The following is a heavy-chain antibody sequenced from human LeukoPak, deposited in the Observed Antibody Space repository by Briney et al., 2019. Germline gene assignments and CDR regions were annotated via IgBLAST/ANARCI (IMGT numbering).Heavy chain of an antibody. Sequence: ASVKVSCKASGYTFTGYYMHWVRQAPGQGLEWMGRINPNSGGTNYAQKIQGRVTMTRDTSISTAYMELSRLRSDDTAVYYCARDGWPSGSTHLDYWGQGTLVTVSS. CDR1: GYTFTGYY. V-gene: IGHV1-2*06. CDR2: INPNSGGT. J-gene: IGHJ4*02. D-gene: IGHD5-24*01. CDR3: ARDGWPSGSTHLDY.